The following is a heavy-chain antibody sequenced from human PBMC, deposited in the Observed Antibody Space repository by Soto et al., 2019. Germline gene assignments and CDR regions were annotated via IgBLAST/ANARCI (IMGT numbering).Heavy chain of an antibody. CDR1: GFTFSGCI. J-gene: IGHJ4*02. V-gene: IGHV3-23*01. D-gene: IGHD2-15*01. CDR3: AKRLWAVGGPFHY. Sequence: DVQLLESGGGLVQPGGSLRLSCAPSGFTFSGCIMDWVRQAPGKGLEWVSEINPRGDVTNYAESVKGRFTVSRDNSGNSLYLQLSSLRVDDTAVYYCAKRLWAVGGPFHYWGQGPLVTVSS. CDR2: INPRGDVT.